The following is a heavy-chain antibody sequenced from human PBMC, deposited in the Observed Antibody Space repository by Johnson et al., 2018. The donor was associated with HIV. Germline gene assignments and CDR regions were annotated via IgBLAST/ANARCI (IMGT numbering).Heavy chain of an antibody. CDR1: GFTFSSYA. V-gene: IGHV3-30-3*01. CDR3: ARDKGGIGCYDAFDI. D-gene: IGHD1-26*01. Sequence: QVQLVESGGGVVQPGRSLRLSCAASGFTFSSYAMHWVRQAPGKGLEWVAVISYDGSNKYYADSVRGRFTISRDNSKNTLYLQMNSLRAEDTAVYYCARDKGGIGCYDAFDIWGQGTMVTVSS. J-gene: IGHJ3*02. CDR2: ISYDGSNK.